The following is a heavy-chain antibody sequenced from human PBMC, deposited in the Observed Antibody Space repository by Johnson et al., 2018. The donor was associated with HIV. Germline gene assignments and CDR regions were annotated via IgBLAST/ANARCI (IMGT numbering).Heavy chain of an antibody. CDR3: ARVRQLGRGDAFDI. J-gene: IGHJ3*02. CDR1: GFTFSDHW. Sequence: VQLVESGGGVVQPGRSLRLSCGASGFTFSDHWMQWVRQAPGKGLEWVANIKQDGREQYYVDSVKGRFTISRDNAKNTLYLQMNSLRAEDTAVYYCARVRQLGRGDAFDIWGQGTMVTVSS. D-gene: IGHD6-6*01. V-gene: IGHV3-7*01. CDR2: IKQDGREQ.